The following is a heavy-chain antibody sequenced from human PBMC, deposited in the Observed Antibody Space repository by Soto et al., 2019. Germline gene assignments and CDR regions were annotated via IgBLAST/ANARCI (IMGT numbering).Heavy chain of an antibody. Sequence: EGQLVESGGGLVQPGGSLRLSFAASGFTFSSYSMNWVRQAPGKGLEWVSYISSSSSPIYYGDSVKGRFTISRDHAKNSLYRQMNTLRAENTAVYYCAGLYGDYPADFDFWCQGTLLTVSS. D-gene: IGHD4-17*01. CDR1: GFTFSSYS. V-gene: IGHV3-48*01. CDR2: ISSSSSPI. CDR3: AGLYGDYPADFDF. J-gene: IGHJ4*02.